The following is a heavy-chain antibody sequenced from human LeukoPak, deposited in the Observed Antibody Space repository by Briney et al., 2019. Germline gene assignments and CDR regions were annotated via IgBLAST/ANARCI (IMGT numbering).Heavy chain of an antibody. CDR1: GGSFSGYY. D-gene: IGHD3-22*01. CDR2: INHSGST. CDR3: ASDYYDSSAYYSLWFDP. J-gene: IGHJ5*02. Sequence: SETLSLTCAVYGGSFSGYYWSWIRQPPGKGMEWIGEINHSGSTNYNPSLKSRVTISVDTSKNQFSLKLSSVTAADTAVYYCASDYYDSSAYYSLWFDPWGQGTLVTVSS. V-gene: IGHV4-34*01.